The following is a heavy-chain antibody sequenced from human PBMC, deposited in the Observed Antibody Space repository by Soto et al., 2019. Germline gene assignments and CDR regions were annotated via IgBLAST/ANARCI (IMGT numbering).Heavy chain of an antibody. CDR3: AMRYYDSSGYPV. CDR2: IYYSGST. V-gene: IGHV4-31*03. CDR1: GGSISSGGYY. Sequence: SETLSLTCTVSGGSISSGGYYWSWIRQHPGKGLEWIGYIYYSGSTYHNPSLKSRVTISVDTSKNQFSLKLSSVTAADTAVYYCAMRYYDSSGYPVWGQGTMVTVSS. D-gene: IGHD3-22*01. J-gene: IGHJ3*01.